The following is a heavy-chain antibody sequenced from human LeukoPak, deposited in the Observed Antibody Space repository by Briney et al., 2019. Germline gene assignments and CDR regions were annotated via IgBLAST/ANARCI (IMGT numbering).Heavy chain of an antibody. V-gene: IGHV1-18*01. CDR3: ARGYSSSWYSQGDY. CDR2: VSAYNGNT. D-gene: IGHD6-13*01. Sequence: GASVKVSCKASGYTFTSYGISWVRQAPGQGLEWMGWVSAYNGNTNYAQKLQGRVTMATDTSTSTAYMELRSLRSDDTAVYYCARGYSSSWYSQGDYWGQGTLVTVSS. CDR1: GYTFTSYG. J-gene: IGHJ4*02.